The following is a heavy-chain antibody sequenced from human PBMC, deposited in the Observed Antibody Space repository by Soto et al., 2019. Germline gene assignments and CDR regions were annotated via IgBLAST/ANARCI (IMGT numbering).Heavy chain of an antibody. J-gene: IGHJ6*02. Sequence: PGGSLRLSCAASGFTFSSYAMSWVRQAPGKGLEWVSAISGSGGSTYYADSVKGRFTISRDNSKNTLYLQMNSLRAEDTAVYYCAKDKYCSGGSCYHYYYGMDVWGQATTVTVSS. D-gene: IGHD2-15*01. CDR1: GFTFSSYA. CDR3: AKDKYCSGGSCYHYYYGMDV. V-gene: IGHV3-23*01. CDR2: ISGSGGST.